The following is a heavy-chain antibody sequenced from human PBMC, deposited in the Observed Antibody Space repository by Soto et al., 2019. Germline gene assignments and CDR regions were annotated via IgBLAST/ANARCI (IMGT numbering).Heavy chain of an antibody. CDR3: AKGGSGWYVRGVWFDP. CDR1: GFTFSSYG. Sequence: QVQLVESGGGVVQPGRSLRLSCAASGFTFSSYGMHWVRQAPGKGLEWVAVISYDGSNKYYADSVKGRFTISRDNSKNXRDLQMNSLRAEDTAVSSCAKGGSGWYVRGVWFDPWGQGTLVTVSS. V-gene: IGHV3-30*18. D-gene: IGHD6-19*01. J-gene: IGHJ5*02. CDR2: ISYDGSNK.